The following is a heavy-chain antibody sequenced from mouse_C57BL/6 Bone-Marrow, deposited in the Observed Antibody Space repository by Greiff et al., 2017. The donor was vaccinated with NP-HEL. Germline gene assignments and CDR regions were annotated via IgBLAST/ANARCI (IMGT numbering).Heavy chain of an antibody. V-gene: IGHV5-9-1*02. Sequence: EVKLMESGEGLVKPGGFLKLSCAASGFTFSSYAMSWVRQTPEKRLEWVAYISSGGDYIYYADTVKGRFTISRDNARNTLYLQMSSLKSEDTAMYYYTSLYDGYYPAWFAYWGQGTLVTVSA. J-gene: IGHJ3*01. CDR3: TSLYDGYYPAWFAY. CDR1: GFTFSSYA. D-gene: IGHD2-3*01. CDR2: ISSGGDYI.